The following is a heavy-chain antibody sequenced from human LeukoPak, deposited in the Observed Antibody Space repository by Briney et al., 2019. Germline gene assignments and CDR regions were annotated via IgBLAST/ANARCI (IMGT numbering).Heavy chain of an antibody. V-gene: IGHV3-23*01. CDR3: AKDPVGYSSGSDAFDI. Sequence: GGSLRLSCAASGFTFSSYAMSWVRQAPGKGLGWVSAISGSGGSTYYADSVKGRFTISRDNSKNTLYLQMNSLRAEDTAVYYCAKDPVGYSSGSDAFDIWGQGTMVTVSS. J-gene: IGHJ3*02. CDR2: ISGSGGST. D-gene: IGHD6-19*01. CDR1: GFTFSSYA.